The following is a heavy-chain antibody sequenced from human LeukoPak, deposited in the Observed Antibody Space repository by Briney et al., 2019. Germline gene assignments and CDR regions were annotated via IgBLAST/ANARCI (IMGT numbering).Heavy chain of an antibody. CDR1: GGSVSSGSYY. Sequence: SETLSLTCTVSGGSVSSGSYYWSWIRQPPGTGLEWIGYIYYSGSTSYNPSLKSRVTISVDTSKNQFSLKLSSVTAADTAVYYCASRSDYGDYLDYWGQGTLVTVSS. D-gene: IGHD4-17*01. V-gene: IGHV4-61*01. J-gene: IGHJ4*02. CDR3: ASRSDYGDYLDY. CDR2: IYYSGST.